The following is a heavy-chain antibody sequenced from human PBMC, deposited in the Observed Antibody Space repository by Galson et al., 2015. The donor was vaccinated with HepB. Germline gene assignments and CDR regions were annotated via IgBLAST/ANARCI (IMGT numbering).Heavy chain of an antibody. J-gene: IGHJ4*02. V-gene: IGHV3-7*01. CDR3: ARDRWCGTVDCFYFDY. CDR1: GFSFNNYW. CDR2: IKFDGSDE. D-gene: IGHD2-21*02. Sequence: SLRLSCAASGFSFNNYWMSWFRQAPGKGLERVAYIKFDGSDEYYVDSAKGRFTISRDNGRNSVYLQMNSLRVEDTGIYYCARDRWCGTVDCFYFDYWGQGALVTVSS.